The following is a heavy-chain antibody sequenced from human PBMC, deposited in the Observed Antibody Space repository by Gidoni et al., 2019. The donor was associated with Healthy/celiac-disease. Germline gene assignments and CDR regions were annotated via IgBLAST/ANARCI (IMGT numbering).Heavy chain of an antibody. V-gene: IGHV4-34*01. J-gene: IGHJ6*02. CDR1: GGSFSGSY. D-gene: IGHD3-3*01. CDR3: ARGLYDFWSGYPYYYYGMDV. Sequence: QVQLQQWGAGLLKPSETLSLTCALYGGSFSGSYCRWHRPPPGQGLEWIGEITHSGSTNYNPSLKSRVTISVDTSKNQFSLKLSSVTAADTAVYYCARGLYDFWSGYPYYYYGMDVWGQGTTVTVSS. CDR2: ITHSGST.